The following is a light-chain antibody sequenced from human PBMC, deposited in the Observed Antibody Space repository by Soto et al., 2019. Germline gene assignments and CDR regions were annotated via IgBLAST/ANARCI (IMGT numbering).Light chain of an antibody. J-gene: IGLJ1*01. V-gene: IGLV2-14*01. CDR2: DVT. CDR1: SSDVGGYNF. Sequence: QSALTQPASVSGSPGQSSTISCTGTSSDVGGYNFVSWYQQHPGKAPKLVIYDVTNLPSGVSYRFSGSKSGNTASLTISGLQAEDEADYYCSSYAGSNTLYVFGTGTKLTVL. CDR3: SSYAGSNTLYV.